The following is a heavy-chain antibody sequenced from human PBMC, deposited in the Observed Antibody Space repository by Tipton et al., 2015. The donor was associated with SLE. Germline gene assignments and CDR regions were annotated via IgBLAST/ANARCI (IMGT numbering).Heavy chain of an antibody. CDR1: GGSISSYY. Sequence: TLSLTCTVSGGSISSYYWGWIRQPPGKGLEWLGSIYYSGSTYYNPSLKRRVTISVDTSKNQFSLKLSSVTAADTAVYYCAILREWFDPWGHGTLVTV. J-gene: IGHJ5*02. D-gene: IGHD1-26*01. CDR3: AILREWFDP. V-gene: IGHV4-39*01. CDR2: IYYSGST.